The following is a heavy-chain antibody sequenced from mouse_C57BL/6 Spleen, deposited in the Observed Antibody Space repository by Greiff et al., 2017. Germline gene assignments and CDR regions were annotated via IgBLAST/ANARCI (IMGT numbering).Heavy chain of an antibody. CDR1: GFTFSDYG. D-gene: IGHD2-2*01. V-gene: IGHV5-17*01. CDR2: ISSGSSTI. J-gene: IGHJ2*01. CDR3: ARTGIYYGYGGDY. Sequence: DVMLVESGGGLVKPGGSLKLSCAASGFTFSDYGMHWVRQAPEKGLEWVAYISSGSSTIYYADTVKGRFTISRDNAKNTLFLQMTSLRSEDTAMYYCARTGIYYGYGGDYWGQGTTLTVSS.